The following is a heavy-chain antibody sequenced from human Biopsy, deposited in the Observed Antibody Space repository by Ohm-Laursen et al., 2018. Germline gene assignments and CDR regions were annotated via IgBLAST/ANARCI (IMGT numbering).Heavy chain of an antibody. D-gene: IGHD2-2*01. V-gene: IGHV3-7*01. CDR3: ARESSTSGRVRVDS. CDR2: IKQDGSEE. CDR1: GFTFSNSW. Sequence: SLRLSCAASGFTFSNSWMTWVRQAPGKGLEWVANIKQDGSEEYYVDSVKGRFTISRDNANNSLYLQVNSLRAEDTAVYFCARESSTSGRVRVDSWGQGTLVTVSS. J-gene: IGHJ5*01.